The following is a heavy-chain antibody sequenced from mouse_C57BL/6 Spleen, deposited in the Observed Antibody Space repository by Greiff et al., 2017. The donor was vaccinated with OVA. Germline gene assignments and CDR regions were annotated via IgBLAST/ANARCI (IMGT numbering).Heavy chain of an antibody. Sequence: VQLQQSGPELVKPGASVKMSCKASGYTFTDYNMHWVKQSHGKGLEWIGYINPNNGGTSYNQKFKGKATLTVNKSSSTAYMELRSLTSEDSAVYYCARRYGNYEGWFADWGKGTLVTVSA. CDR3: ARRYGNYEGWFAD. D-gene: IGHD2-10*02. CDR2: INPNNGGT. J-gene: IGHJ3*01. V-gene: IGHV1-22*01. CDR1: GYTFTDYN.